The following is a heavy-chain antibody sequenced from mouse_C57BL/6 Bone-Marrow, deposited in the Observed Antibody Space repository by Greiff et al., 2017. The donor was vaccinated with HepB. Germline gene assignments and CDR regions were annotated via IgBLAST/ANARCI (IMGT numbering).Heavy chain of an antibody. CDR3: TLCGMDY. V-gene: IGHV6-6*01. CDR2: IRNKANNHAT. Sequence: EVKLMESGGGLVQPGGSMKLSCAASGFTFSDAWMDWVRQSPEKGLEWVAEIRNKANNHATYYAESVKGRFTISRDDSKSSVYLQMNSVRAEDTGIYYCTLCGMDYWGQGTSVTVSS. CDR1: GFTFSDAW. J-gene: IGHJ4*01. D-gene: IGHD6-5*01.